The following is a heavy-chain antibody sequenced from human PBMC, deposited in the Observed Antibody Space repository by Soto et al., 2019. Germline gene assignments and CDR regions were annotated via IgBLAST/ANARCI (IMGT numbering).Heavy chain of an antibody. CDR2: ST. J-gene: IGHJ4*02. CDR3: TLRQDTSRGPIY. V-gene: IGHV2-5*01. D-gene: IGHD6-13*01. CDR1: GFSLTTRGMT. Sequence: GSGPTLVNPTQTLTLTCTVSGFSLTTRGMTLGWIRQPPGKAPEWLALSTQYSPSLQSRLTLTEDTSKNQGVLTMANMDPVDTATYYCTLRQDTSRGPIYWGQGIMVTVSS.